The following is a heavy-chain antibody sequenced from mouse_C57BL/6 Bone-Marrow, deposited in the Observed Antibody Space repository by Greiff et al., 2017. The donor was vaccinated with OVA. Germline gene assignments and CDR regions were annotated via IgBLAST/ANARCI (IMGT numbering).Heavy chain of an antibody. J-gene: IGHJ4*01. Sequence: ESGAELARPGASVKLSCKASGYTFTSYGISWVKQRTGQGLEWIGEIYPRSGNTYYNEKFKGKATLTADKSSSTAYMELRSLTSEDSAVYFCARDPYGSSTRAMDYWGQGTSVTVSS. V-gene: IGHV1-81*01. CDR3: ARDPYGSSTRAMDY. D-gene: IGHD1-1*01. CDR2: IYPRSGNT. CDR1: GYTFTSYG.